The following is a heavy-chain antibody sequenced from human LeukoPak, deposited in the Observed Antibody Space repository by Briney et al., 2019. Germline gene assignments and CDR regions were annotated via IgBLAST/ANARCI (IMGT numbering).Heavy chain of an antibody. V-gene: IGHV3-23*01. CDR2: ISGSGGST. D-gene: IGHD6-19*01. J-gene: IGHJ3*02. CDR1: GFTFSSYS. CDR3: AKALAVAFNHDAFDI. Sequence: GGSLRLSCAASGFTFSSYSMNWVRQAPGKGLEWVSAISGSGGSTYYADSVKGRFTISRDNAKNSLYLQMNSLRAEDTALYYCAKALAVAFNHDAFDIWGQGTMVTVSS.